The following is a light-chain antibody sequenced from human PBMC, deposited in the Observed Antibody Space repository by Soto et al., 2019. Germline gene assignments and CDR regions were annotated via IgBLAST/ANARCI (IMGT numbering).Light chain of an antibody. CDR3: QLYNNWPLT. CDR1: RSVTIN. J-gene: IGKJ4*01. CDR2: GAS. V-gene: IGKV3-15*01. Sequence: EIVMTQSPGTLSVSPGERATLSCRASRSVTINLAWYQQKPGQAPRLLIYGASTRATGIPARFSGSGSGTEFTLTISSLLSEDFAVYYCQLYNNWPLTFGGGTKVEI.